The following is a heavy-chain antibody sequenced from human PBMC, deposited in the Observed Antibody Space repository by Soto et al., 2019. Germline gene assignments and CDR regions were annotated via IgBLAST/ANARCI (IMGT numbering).Heavy chain of an antibody. CDR1: GGSFSGYY. J-gene: IGHJ3*01. Sequence: KPSETLSLTCAVYGGSFSGYYWGWFRQPPGKGLEWIGEVKHSGNINYDPSLKTRLTVSVDTSKNQFSLKLSPMTAADTAMYYCARGRHFDFSSGYADSFDVWGQGTMVTVSS. D-gene: IGHD3-3*01. V-gene: IGHV4-34*01. CDR3: ARGRHFDFSSGYADSFDV. CDR2: VKHSGNI.